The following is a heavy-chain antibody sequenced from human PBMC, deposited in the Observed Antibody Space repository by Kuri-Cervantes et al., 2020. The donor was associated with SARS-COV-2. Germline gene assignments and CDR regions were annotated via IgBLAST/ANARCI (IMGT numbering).Heavy chain of an antibody. D-gene: IGHD6-19*01. CDR1: GFTFSSYW. CDR3: ARGRQWLALYYLDY. V-gene: IGHV3-7*01. Sequence: GGSLRLSCAASGFTFSSYWMSWVRQAPGKGLEWVANIKQDGSEKYYVDSVKGRFTIPRDNAKNSLYLQMNSLRAEDTAVYYCARGRQWLALYYLDYWGQGTLVTGLL. CDR2: IKQDGSEK. J-gene: IGHJ4*02.